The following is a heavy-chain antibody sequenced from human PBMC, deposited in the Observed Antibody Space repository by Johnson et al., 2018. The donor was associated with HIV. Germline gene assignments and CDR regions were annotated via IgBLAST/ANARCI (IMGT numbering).Heavy chain of an antibody. CDR2: ISYDGSNK. Sequence: QVQLVESGGGAVQPGRSLRLSCAASGFTFSSYGMHWVRQAPGKGLEWVAVISYDGSNKYSADSVKGRFTIPRDNSKNTLYVQMNSLRVEDTAVYYCAKSTQANILRESGPYGAFDIWGQGTMVTVSS. V-gene: IGHV3-30*18. J-gene: IGHJ3*02. D-gene: IGHD2-2*01. CDR3: AKSTQANILRESGPYGAFDI. CDR1: GFTFSSYG.